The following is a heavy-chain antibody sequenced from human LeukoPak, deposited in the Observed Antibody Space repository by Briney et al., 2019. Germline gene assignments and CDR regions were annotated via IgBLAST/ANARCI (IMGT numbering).Heavy chain of an antibody. Sequence: ASVKVSCKASGYTFTSYGISWVRQAPGQGLEWMGWISAYNGNTNYAQKLQGRVTMTTDTSTSTAYMELRSLRSDDTAVYYCARINAPYNWNYYYYYMDVWGKGTTVTVSS. J-gene: IGHJ6*03. CDR3: ARINAPYNWNYYYYYMDV. CDR2: ISAYNGNT. D-gene: IGHD1-20*01. V-gene: IGHV1-18*01. CDR1: GYTFTSYG.